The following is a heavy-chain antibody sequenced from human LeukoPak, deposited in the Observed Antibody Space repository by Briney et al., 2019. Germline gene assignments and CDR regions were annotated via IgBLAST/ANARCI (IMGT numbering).Heavy chain of an antibody. D-gene: IGHD3-10*01. V-gene: IGHV3-23*01. J-gene: IGHJ4*02. Sequence: PGGSLRLSWTASGXTFSIYALTWVRQAPGKGLESVSVISGSDGSTYYADSVKGRFTISRDNSKNTVYLQMNSLRAEDTALYYCAKGEQIMVRGVYEYWGQGTLVTVSS. CDR3: AKGEQIMVRGVYEY. CDR2: ISGSDGST. CDR1: GXTFSIYA.